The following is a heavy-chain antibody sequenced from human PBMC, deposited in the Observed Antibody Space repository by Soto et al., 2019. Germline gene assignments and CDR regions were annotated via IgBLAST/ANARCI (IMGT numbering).Heavy chain of an antibody. D-gene: IGHD6-13*01. CDR2: ISGSGGST. CDR3: AKDQYSSSWYSRAFDS. CDR1: GFTFSSYA. J-gene: IGHJ3*02. V-gene: IGHV3-23*01. Sequence: GGSLRLSCAASGFTFSSYAMSWVRQAPGKGLEWVSAISGSGGSTYYADSVKGRFTISRDNSKNTLYLQMNSLRAEDTAVYYCAKDQYSSSWYSRAFDSWGQGTMVTVSS.